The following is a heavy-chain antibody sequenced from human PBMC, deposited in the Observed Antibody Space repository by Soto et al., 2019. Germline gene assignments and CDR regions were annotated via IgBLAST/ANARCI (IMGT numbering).Heavy chain of an antibody. CDR3: AKGPYGSSSGGYFDY. Sequence: EVQLVESGGGLVQPGRSLRLSCAASGFIFHDYAMHWVRQAPGKGLEWVSGVSWNGGNIDYADSVKGRLTIFRDNAKNSLYLQVDSLRPEDTALYYCAKGPYGSSSGGYFDYWGQGTLVTVSS. CDR2: VSWNGGNI. J-gene: IGHJ4*02. CDR1: GFIFHDYA. V-gene: IGHV3-9*01. D-gene: IGHD6-6*01.